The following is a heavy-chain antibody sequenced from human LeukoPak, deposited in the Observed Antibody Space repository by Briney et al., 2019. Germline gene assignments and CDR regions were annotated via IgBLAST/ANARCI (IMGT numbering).Heavy chain of an antibody. Sequence: ASVKVSCKASGYTFTSYDINWVRQATGQGLEWMGWMNPNSGNTGYAQKFQGRVTMTRNTFISTAYMELSSLRSEDTAVYYCARGEDTAMGTDYWGQGTLVTVSS. CDR2: MNPNSGNT. J-gene: IGHJ4*02. CDR1: GYTFTSYD. V-gene: IGHV1-8*01. D-gene: IGHD5-18*01. CDR3: ARGEDTAMGTDY.